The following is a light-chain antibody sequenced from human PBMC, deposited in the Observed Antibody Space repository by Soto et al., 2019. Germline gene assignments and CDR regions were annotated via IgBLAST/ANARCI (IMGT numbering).Light chain of an antibody. V-gene: IGLV1-40*01. J-gene: IGLJ3*02. Sequence: QSVLTQPPSVSGAPGQRVSISCTGTNTNIGAGYDVNWYQLLPGTAPKLLIYANINRPSGVPDRFSGSKSGASAFLVITGLQAEDEADYYRQSYDSSLSAWKVFGGGTKVTVL. CDR2: ANI. CDR3: QSYDSSLSAWKV. CDR1: NTNIGAGYD.